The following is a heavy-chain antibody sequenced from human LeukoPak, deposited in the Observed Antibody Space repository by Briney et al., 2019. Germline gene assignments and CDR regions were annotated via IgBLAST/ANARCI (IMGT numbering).Heavy chain of an antibody. CDR1: GFTFSSTA. Sequence: GGSLRLSCAASGFTFSSTAMSWVRQAPGKGLEWVSGIGSSGDSTHYADSVKGRFTLSRDNSKNTLYLQMNSLRAEDTAVYYCAKDARRSSGWWFFDHWGQGTLVTVSS. D-gene: IGHD6-19*01. CDR3: AKDARRSSGWWFFDH. CDR2: IGSSGDST. V-gene: IGHV3-23*01. J-gene: IGHJ4*02.